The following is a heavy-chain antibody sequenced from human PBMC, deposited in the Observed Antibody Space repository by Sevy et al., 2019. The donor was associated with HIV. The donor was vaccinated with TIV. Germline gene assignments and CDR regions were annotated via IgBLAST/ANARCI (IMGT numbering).Heavy chain of an antibody. J-gene: IGHJ5*02. Sequence: GGSLRLSCAASGFTFSSHGMHWVRRAPGKGLEWVGLISFDGNKRYYSDSVKGRFTISRDNSKNTLYLQMNGLRAEDTAVYYCAKGEGYCSGGSCNPGVSWGQGTLVTVSS. CDR3: AKGEGYCSGGSCNPGVS. CDR2: ISFDGNKR. V-gene: IGHV3-30*18. D-gene: IGHD2-15*01. CDR1: GFTFSSHG.